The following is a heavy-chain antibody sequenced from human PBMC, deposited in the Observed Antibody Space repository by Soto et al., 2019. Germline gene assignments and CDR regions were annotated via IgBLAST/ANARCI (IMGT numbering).Heavy chain of an antibody. D-gene: IGHD2-15*01. CDR2: IYYSGST. CDR3: ARESGECSGGSCYTGVDY. V-gene: IGHV4-31*03. J-gene: IGHJ4*02. Sequence: QVQLQESGPGLVKPSQTLSLTCTVSGGSISSGGYYWSWIRQHPGKGLEWIGYIYYSGSTYYNPSLKSRVTISVDTSKNQFSLKLSSVTAADTAVYYCARESGECSGGSCYTGVDYWGQGTLVTVSS. CDR1: GGSISSGGYY.